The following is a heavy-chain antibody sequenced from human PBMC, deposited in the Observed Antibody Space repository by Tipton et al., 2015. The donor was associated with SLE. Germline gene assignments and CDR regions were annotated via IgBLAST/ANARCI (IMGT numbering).Heavy chain of an antibody. CDR3: ARQGSVDTMIEDPFDY. D-gene: IGHD3-22*01. CDR1: GGSISSGGYY. V-gene: IGHV4-31*03. Sequence: TLSLTCTVSGGSISSGGYYWSWIRQHPGKGLEWIGYIYYSGSTYYNPSLKSRVTISVDTSKNQFSLKLSSVTAADTAVYYCARQGSVDTMIEDPFDYWGQGTLVTVSS. CDR2: IYYSGST. J-gene: IGHJ4*02.